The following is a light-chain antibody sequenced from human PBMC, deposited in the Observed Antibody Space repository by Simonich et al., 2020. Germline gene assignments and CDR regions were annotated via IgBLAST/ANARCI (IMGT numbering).Light chain of an antibody. CDR1: SSDVGGYNY. V-gene: IGLV2-14*01. CDR2: DVS. CDR3: SSYTSSSTVV. Sequence: QSALTQPASVSGSPGQSITISCTGTSSDVGGYNYVSWYQQHPGKAPKLMSYDVSNRHSGVSNRLSGSKSGNTASLTISGLQAEDEADYYCSSYTSSSTVVFGGGTKLTVL. J-gene: IGLJ2*01.